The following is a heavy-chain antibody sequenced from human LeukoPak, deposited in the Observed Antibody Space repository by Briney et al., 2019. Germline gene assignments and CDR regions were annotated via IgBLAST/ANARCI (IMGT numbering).Heavy chain of an antibody. Sequence: GGSLTLSCAASGFTFSNYWMTWVRQAPGKGLDWVANINQDGSNKYYGDSVKGRFTISRDNAKNSVRLQMNSLRAEDTGVYYCARSYAAAGSYWGQGTPVTVSS. D-gene: IGHD6-13*01. CDR1: GFTFSNYW. CDR3: ARSYAAAGSY. V-gene: IGHV3-7*01. CDR2: INQDGSNK. J-gene: IGHJ4*02.